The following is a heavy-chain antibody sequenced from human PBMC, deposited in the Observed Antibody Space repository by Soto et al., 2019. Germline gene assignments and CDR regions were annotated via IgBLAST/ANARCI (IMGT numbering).Heavy chain of an antibody. CDR1: GGSISSSSYY. J-gene: IGHJ6*03. D-gene: IGHD2-2*01. CDR3: ARHLYEAYCSSTSCLLRLRYYYYYYYMDV. CDR2: IYYSGST. V-gene: IGHV4-39*01. Sequence: QLQLQESGPGLVKPSETLSLTCTVSGGSISSSSYYWGWIRQPPGKGLEWIGSIYYSGSTYYNPSLKSRVTISVDTSKNQFSLKLSSVTAADTAVYYCARHLYEAYCSSTSCLLRLRYYYYYYYMDVWGKGTTVTVSS.